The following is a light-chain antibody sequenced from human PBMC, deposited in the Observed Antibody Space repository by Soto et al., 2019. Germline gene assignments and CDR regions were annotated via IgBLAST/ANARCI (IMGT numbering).Light chain of an antibody. CDR1: QSISSY. CDR2: VAS. CDR3: QQSYNTPQT. J-gene: IGKJ1*01. Sequence: DLQMTQSPSSLSASVGDRVTITCRASQSISSYLNWYQQKPGKAPNLLIYVASSLQSGVPSRFSGSGSGTDFTLTISSLQPEDFATYYCQQSYNTPQTFGQGTKVEIK. V-gene: IGKV1-39*01.